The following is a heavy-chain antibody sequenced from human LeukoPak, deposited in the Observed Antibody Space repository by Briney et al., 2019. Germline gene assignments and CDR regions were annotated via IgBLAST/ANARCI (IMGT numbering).Heavy chain of an antibody. J-gene: IGHJ4*02. CDR2: INHSGST. D-gene: IGHD1-26*01. V-gene: IGHV4-34*01. CDR1: GGSFSGYY. CDR3: ARYGRYYDPDY. Sequence: SETLSLTCAVYGGSFSGYYWSWIRQPPGKGLEWIGEINHSGSTNYNPSLKSRVTISVDTSKNQFSLKLSSVTAADTAVYYCARYGRYYDPDYWGQGTLVTVSS.